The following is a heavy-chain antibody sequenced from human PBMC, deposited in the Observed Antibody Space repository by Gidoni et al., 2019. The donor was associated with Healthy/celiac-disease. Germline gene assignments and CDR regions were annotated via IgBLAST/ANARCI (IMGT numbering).Heavy chain of an antibody. V-gene: IGHV3-30*18. CDR2: ISYDGSNK. J-gene: IGHJ4*02. Sequence: QVQLVESGGGVVQPGRSLRLSCAASGFTFSSYGMHWVRQAPGKGLEWVAVISYDGSNKYYADSVKGRFTISRDNSKNTLYLQMNSLRAEDTAVYYCAKDVRGDSSGYYPPSYYFDYWGQGTLVTVSS. CDR1: GFTFSSYG. CDR3: AKDVRGDSSGYYPPSYYFDY. D-gene: IGHD3-22*01.